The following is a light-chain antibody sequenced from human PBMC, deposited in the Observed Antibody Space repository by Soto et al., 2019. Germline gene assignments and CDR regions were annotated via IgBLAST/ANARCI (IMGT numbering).Light chain of an antibody. CDR1: QDIDSW. V-gene: IGKV1-12*01. CDR2: AAS. J-gene: IGKJ1*01. CDR3: QQGSSLPCP. Sequence: DLTLTQSPSSVSASVGDRVTITCRASQDIDSWLAWYQQTPGKAPKLLIYAASSLQSGVPSRFSGSGSGTDFTFTIISLQPEDFTPYYCQQGSSLPCPFAQGTKVAIK.